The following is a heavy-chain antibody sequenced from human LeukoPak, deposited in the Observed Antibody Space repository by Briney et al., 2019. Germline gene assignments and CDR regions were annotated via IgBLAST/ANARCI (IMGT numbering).Heavy chain of an antibody. CDR2: INPNSGGT. Sequence: ASVKVSCKASGYTFTGYYMHWVRQAPGQGLEWMGWINPNSGGTNYAQKFQGRVTVTRDTSISTAYMELSRLRSDDTAVYYCARGSSRTGGVVYYFDYWGQGTLVTVSS. D-gene: IGHD7-27*01. CDR1: GYTFTGYY. CDR3: ARGSSRTGGVVYYFDY. V-gene: IGHV1-2*02. J-gene: IGHJ4*02.